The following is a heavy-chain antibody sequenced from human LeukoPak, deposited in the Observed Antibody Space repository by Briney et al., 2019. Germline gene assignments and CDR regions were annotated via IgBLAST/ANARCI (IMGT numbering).Heavy chain of an antibody. CDR1: GYTFTSYY. CDR2: INPSGGST. V-gene: IGHV1-46*01. D-gene: IGHD5/OR15-5a*01. J-gene: IGHJ4*02. Sequence: ASVKVSCKASGYTFTSYYMHWVRQAPGRGLEWMGIINPSGGSTSYAQKFQGRVTMTRDTSTSTVYMELSSLRSEDTAVYYCATATRVHDYYFDYWGQGTLVTVSS. CDR3: ATATRVHDYYFDY.